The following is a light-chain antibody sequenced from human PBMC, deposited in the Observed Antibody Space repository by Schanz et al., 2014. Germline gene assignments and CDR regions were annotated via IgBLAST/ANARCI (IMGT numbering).Light chain of an antibody. J-gene: IGKJ1*01. CDR3: QQYDNWRT. CDR1: QSVGSS. Sequence: EIVMTQSPATLSVSPGERATLSCRASQSVGSSFLAWHQQKPGQAPRLLIYGASARATGIPARFSGSGSGTEFTLTISSLQSEDFAVYYCQQYDNWRTFGQGTKVEIK. V-gene: IGKV3-15*01. CDR2: GAS.